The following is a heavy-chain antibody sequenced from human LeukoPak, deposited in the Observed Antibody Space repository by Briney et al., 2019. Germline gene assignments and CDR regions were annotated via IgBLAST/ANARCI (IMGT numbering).Heavy chain of an antibody. CDR2: IRWNSGSI. D-gene: IGHD3-10*01. Sequence: GGSLRLSCAVSGFTFRTSWMHWVRQAPGGGLVWVSGIRWNSGSIGYADSVKGRFTISRDNAKNSLYLQMNSLRAEDTALYYCAKDIDARVYYYGSGDAFDIWGQGTMVTVSS. CDR3: AKDIDARVYYYGSGDAFDI. J-gene: IGHJ3*02. V-gene: IGHV3-9*01. CDR1: GFTFRTSW.